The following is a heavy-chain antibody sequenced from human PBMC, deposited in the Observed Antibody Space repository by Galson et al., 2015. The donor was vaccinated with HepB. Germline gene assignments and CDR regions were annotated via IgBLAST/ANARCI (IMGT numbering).Heavy chain of an antibody. D-gene: IGHD3-3*01. J-gene: IGHJ4*02. CDR3: AREPVDFWGGYIDY. Sequence: SLRLSCAASGFTFSSYWMSWVRQAPGKGLEWVANIKQDGSEKYYVDSVKGRFTISRDNAKNSLYLQMNSLRAEDTAVYYCAREPVDFWGGYIDYWGQGTLVTVSS. CDR1: GFTFSSYW. CDR2: IKQDGSEK. V-gene: IGHV3-7*03.